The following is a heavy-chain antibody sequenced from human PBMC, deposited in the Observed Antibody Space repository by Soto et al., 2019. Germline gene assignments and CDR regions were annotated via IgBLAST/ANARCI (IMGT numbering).Heavy chain of an antibody. D-gene: IGHD3-22*01. CDR3: ARDSAYYYDSSAAGNFQH. Sequence: SVKVSCKASGYTFTDYGISWVRQAPGQGLEWMGWVNTYNGNANYGQKLQGRVTMTTDTSTSTVYMELRSLRSDDTAVYYCARDSAYYYDSSAAGNFQHWGQGTLVTVSS. V-gene: IGHV1-18*04. CDR2: VNTYNGNA. CDR1: GYTFTDYG. J-gene: IGHJ1*01.